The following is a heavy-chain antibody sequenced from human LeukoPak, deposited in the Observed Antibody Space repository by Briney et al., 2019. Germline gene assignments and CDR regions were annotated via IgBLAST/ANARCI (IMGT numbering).Heavy chain of an antibody. D-gene: IGHD4-23*01. V-gene: IGHV3-9*01. CDR3: AKMVSPDAFDI. CDR1: GFTFDDYA. CDR2: ISWNSGSI. Sequence: GGSLRLSRAASGFTFDDYAMHWVRQAPGKGLEWVSGISWNSGSIGYADSVKGRFTISRDNAKNSLYLQMNSLRAEDTALYYCAKMVSPDAFDIWGQGTMVTVSS. J-gene: IGHJ3*02.